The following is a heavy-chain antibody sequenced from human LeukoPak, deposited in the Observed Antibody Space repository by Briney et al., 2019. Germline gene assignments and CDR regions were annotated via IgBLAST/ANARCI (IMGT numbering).Heavy chain of an antibody. CDR2: MSVSGTT. CDR1: GASFKTSNSY. CDR3: ARAGLFDYLFRPYFDY. J-gene: IGHJ4*02. Sequence: SETLSLTCNVSGASFKTSNSYWGWIRQSPGKGLEWIGTMSVSGTTYSNPPLKSRVTISVDTSKNQFSLKLSSGTTADTAVYYCARAGLFDYLFRPYFDYWGQGALVTVSS. D-gene: IGHD3-9*01. V-gene: IGHV4-39*01.